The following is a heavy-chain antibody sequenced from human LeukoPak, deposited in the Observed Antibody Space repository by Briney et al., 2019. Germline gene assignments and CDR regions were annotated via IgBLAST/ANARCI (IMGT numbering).Heavy chain of an antibody. J-gene: IGHJ4*02. D-gene: IGHD1-1*01. CDR1: GFTVTSNF. Sequence: GGSLRLSCAVSGFTVTSNFMSWVRQAPGKGLEWVSVIYDRGDTYYADSVKGRFTVSRDTSKNTLYLQLNNLGAEDTAVYYCAERRANTCNFCFVYWGQGTLVTVSS. CDR3: AERRANTCNFCFVY. CDR2: IYDRGDT. V-gene: IGHV3-66*02.